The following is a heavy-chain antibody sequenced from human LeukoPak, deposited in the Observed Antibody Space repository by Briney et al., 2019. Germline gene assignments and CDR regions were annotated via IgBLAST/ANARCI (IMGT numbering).Heavy chain of an antibody. V-gene: IGHV3-11*04. Sequence: GGSLRLSCAVSGFTFSDYYMTWIRQTPGKGLEYLSKITGGGSDIIYAVSVKGRFTISRDNAKNSLYLQMNSLRVDDSAVYYCARTARLLASWGQGTLVTVSS. CDR2: ITGGGSDI. D-gene: IGHD6-6*01. J-gene: IGHJ4*02. CDR1: GFTFSDYY. CDR3: ARTARLLAS.